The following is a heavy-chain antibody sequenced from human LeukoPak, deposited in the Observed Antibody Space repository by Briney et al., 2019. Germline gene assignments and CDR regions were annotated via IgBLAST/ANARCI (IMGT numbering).Heavy chain of an antibody. D-gene: IGHD6-13*01. V-gene: IGHV3-11*04. Sequence: GGSLRLSCAASGFTFSDYYMSWIRQAPGKGLEWVSYISSSGSTIYYADSVKGRFTISRDNAKNSLYLQMDSLRSEDTAVYYCARDFFPIVDSSWYEIGYWGQGTLVTVSS. CDR2: ISSSGSTI. CDR1: GFTFSDYY. J-gene: IGHJ4*02. CDR3: ARDFFPIVDSSWYEIGY.